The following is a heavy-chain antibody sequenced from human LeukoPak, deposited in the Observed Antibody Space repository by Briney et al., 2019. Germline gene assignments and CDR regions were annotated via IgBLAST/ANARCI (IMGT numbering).Heavy chain of an antibody. CDR1: GFTFSSYG. CDR2: ITGGGGST. Sequence: PGGSLRPSCAASGFTFSSYGMNWVRQAPGKGLEWVSVITGGGGSTYYADSVKGRFTISRDNSKNSLSLQMNSLRTEDTALYYCVKALPMSTEVSLDYWGQGTLSPSPQ. CDR3: VKALPMSTEVSLDY. V-gene: IGHV3-23*01. J-gene: IGHJ4*02. D-gene: IGHD5/OR15-5a*01.